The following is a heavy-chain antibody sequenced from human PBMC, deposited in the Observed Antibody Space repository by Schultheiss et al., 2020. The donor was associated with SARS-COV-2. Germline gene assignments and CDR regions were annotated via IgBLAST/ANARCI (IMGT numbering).Heavy chain of an antibody. Sequence: GGSLRLSCAASGFTFSSYAMSWVRQAPGKGLEWVSAISGSGGSTYYADSVKGRFTISRDNAKNSLYLQMNSLRAEDTAVYYCARDMRTNGVCFDYWGQGTLVTVSS. CDR3: ARDMRTNGVCFDY. J-gene: IGHJ4*02. V-gene: IGHV3-23*01. CDR1: GFTFSSYA. D-gene: IGHD2-8*01. CDR2: ISGSGGST.